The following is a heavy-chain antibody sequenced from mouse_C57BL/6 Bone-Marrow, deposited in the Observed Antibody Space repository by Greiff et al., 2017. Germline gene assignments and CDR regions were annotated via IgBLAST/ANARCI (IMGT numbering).Heavy chain of an antibody. D-gene: IGHD1-1*01. CDR3: AGYYYGSQTPYAMDY. J-gene: IGHJ4*01. CDR2: IHPNSGST. Sequence: QVQLQQPGAELVKPGASVKLSCKASGYTFTSYWMHWVKQRPGQGLEWIGMIHPNSGSTNYNEKFKSKATLTVDKSSSTAYMQLRSLTSEDSAVYYCAGYYYGSQTPYAMDYWGQGTSVTVSS. CDR1: GYTFTSYW. V-gene: IGHV1-64*01.